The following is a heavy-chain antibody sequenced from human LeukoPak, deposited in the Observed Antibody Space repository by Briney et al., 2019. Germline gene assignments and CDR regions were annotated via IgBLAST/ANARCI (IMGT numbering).Heavy chain of an antibody. D-gene: IGHD3-3*01. CDR3: ARRASNYDFWSGYNV. J-gene: IGHJ6*04. V-gene: IGHV3-7*01. Sequence: QPGGSLRLSCAASGFTFSSYWMSWVRQAPGKGLEWVANIKEDGSEKYYMDSVKGRFTISRDNAKNSLYLQMNSLRAEDTAVYYCARRASNYDFWSGYNVWGKGTTVTVSS. CDR1: GFTFSSYW. CDR2: IKEDGSEK.